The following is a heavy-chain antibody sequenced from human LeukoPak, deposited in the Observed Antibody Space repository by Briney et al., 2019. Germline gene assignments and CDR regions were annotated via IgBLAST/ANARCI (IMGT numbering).Heavy chain of an antibody. CDR2: INHSGST. V-gene: IGHV4-34*01. CDR1: GGSFSGYY. J-gene: IGHJ4*02. D-gene: IGHD5-18*01. Sequence: SETLSLTCAVYGGSFSGYYWSWIRQPPGKGLEWIGEINHSGSTNYNPSLKSRVTISVDTSKNQFSLKLSSVTAADTAVYYCAIHIASYSYGLRNPAQRKYFGYWGQGTLVTVSS. CDR3: AIHIASYSYGLRNPAQRKYFGY.